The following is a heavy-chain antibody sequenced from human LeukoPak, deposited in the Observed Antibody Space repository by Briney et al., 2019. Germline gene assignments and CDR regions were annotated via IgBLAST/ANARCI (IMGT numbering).Heavy chain of an antibody. CDR1: GFTFSSYW. CDR3: ARDRGGDIVVVPAALREGYFDY. Sequence: GGSLRLSCAASGFTFSSYWMSWVSQAPGKGLEWVAFIRYDGSNKYYADSVKGRFTISRDNSKNTLYLQMNSLRAEDTAVYYCARDRGGDIVVVPAALREGYFDYWGQGTLVTVSS. J-gene: IGHJ4*02. V-gene: IGHV3-30*02. D-gene: IGHD2-2*01. CDR2: IRYDGSNK.